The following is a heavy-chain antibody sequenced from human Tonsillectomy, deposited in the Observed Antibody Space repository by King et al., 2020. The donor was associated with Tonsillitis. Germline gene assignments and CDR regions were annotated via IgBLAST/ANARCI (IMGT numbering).Heavy chain of an antibody. CDR3: VKDGYDSSGYYLGDS. CDR2: ISYDGSNK. Sequence: VQLVESGGGVVQPGRSLRLSCAASGFTFSSYGMHWVRQAPGKGLEWVAVISYDGSNKYYGVSVKGRFAISRDNSKNTLYLQMNSLRAEDTAVYYCVKDGYDSSGYYLGDSWGQGTLVTVSS. CDR1: GFTFSSYG. V-gene: IGHV3-30*18. J-gene: IGHJ4*02. D-gene: IGHD3-22*01.